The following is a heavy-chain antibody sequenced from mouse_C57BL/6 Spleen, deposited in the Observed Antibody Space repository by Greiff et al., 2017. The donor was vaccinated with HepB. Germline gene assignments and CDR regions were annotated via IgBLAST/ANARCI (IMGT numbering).Heavy chain of an antibody. D-gene: IGHD2-13*01. V-gene: IGHV5-12*01. CDR3: ARRPVTGAMDY. CDR1: GFTFSDYY. Sequence: DVKLVESGGGLVQPGGSLKLSCAASGFTFSDYYMYWVRQTPEKRLEWVAYISNGGGSTYYPDTVKGRFTISRDTAKNTLYLQMSRLKSEDTAMYYWARRPVTGAMDYWGQGTSVTVSS. J-gene: IGHJ4*01. CDR2: ISNGGGST.